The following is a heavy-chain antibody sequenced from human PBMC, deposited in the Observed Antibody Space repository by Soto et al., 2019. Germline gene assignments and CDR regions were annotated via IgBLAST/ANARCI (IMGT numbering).Heavy chain of an antibody. J-gene: IGHJ4*02. Sequence: EVQLVESGGDLVQPGRSLRLSCAASGFNFDDHAMNWVRQVPGKGLEWVSGISWNGAFAGYANSVMGRFTISRDNAKNSLTLLMNGLRPEDTALYYCTRDIFRTITTIDYWGQGTLVTVSS. V-gene: IGHV3-9*01. D-gene: IGHD1-1*01. CDR3: TRDIFRTITTIDY. CDR2: ISWNGAFA. CDR1: GFNFDDHA.